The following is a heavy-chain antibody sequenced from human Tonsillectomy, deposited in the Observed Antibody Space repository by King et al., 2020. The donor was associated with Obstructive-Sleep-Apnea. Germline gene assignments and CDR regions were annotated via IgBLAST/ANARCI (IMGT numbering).Heavy chain of an antibody. CDR3: AKDRYSGSPDAFDI. V-gene: IGHV3-23*04. D-gene: IGHD1-26*01. J-gene: IGHJ3*02. CDR1: GLTFWSYD. CDR2: ISGSGGST. Sequence: VQLVESGGGFVQSGGSLRLSCAASGLTFWSYDMSWVRQAPGKGREWGSAISGSGGSTFYADSVKGRFPISRDNSKNTLYLQMNSLRAEDTAVYYCAKDRYSGSPDAFDIWGQGTMVTVSS.